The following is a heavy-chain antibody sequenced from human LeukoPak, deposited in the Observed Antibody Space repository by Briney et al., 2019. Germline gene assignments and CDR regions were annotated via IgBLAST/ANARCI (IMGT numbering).Heavy chain of an antibody. CDR1: GGSISSGGYS. D-gene: IGHD3-10*01. J-gene: IGHJ4*02. V-gene: IGHV4-30-2*01. Sequence: PSETLSLTCAVSGGSISSGGYSWSWIRQPPGKGLEWIGYIYHSGSTYYNPSLKSRVTISVDRSKNQFSLKLSSVTAADTAVYHCARGPFGFGGLSPYDYWGQGTLVTVSS. CDR2: IYHSGST. CDR3: ARGPFGFGGLSPYDY.